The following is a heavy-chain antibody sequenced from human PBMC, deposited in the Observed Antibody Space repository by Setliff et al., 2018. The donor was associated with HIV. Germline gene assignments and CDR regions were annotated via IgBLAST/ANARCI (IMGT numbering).Heavy chain of an antibody. D-gene: IGHD3-3*01. CDR2: INHSGST. CDR1: GGSFSGYY. Sequence: PSETLSLTCAVYGGSFSGYYWSWIRQPPGKGLEWIGEINHSGSTNYNPSLKSRVTISVDTSKSQFSLKLSSVTAADTAVYYCARDNYNFWSGPWGQGTLVTVSS. CDR3: ARDNYNFWSGP. J-gene: IGHJ5*02. V-gene: IGHV4-34*01.